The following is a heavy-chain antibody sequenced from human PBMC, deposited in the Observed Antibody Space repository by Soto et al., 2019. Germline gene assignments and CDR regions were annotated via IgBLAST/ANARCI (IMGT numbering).Heavy chain of an antibody. CDR1: VAYISVADSY. D-gene: IGHD3-9*01. J-gene: IGHJ5*02. V-gene: IGHV4-31*11. Sequence: PSETLSITCVFSVAYISVADSYWFWIRKPPGKGLEWIGYIAYSGDTYYNPPLRRRVTISADRSENKFSLTLKSVTAADTAVYFCARDFERSAIGPWGQGTSVTVSS. CDR2: IAYSGDT. CDR3: ARDFERSAIGP.